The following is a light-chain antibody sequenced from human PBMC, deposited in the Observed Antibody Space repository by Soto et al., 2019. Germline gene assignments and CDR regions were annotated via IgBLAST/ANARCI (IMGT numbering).Light chain of an antibody. CDR1: QSVSSSY. CDR3: QQYGSSGT. V-gene: IGKV3-20*01. CDR2: GAS. J-gene: IGKJ1*01. Sequence: MVFSPSPGTLSFSPGERAPLSCRASQSVSSSYLAWYQQKPGQAPRLLIYGASSRATGIPDRFSGSGSGTDFTLTISRLEPEDFAVYYCQQYGSSGTFGQGTKVAIK.